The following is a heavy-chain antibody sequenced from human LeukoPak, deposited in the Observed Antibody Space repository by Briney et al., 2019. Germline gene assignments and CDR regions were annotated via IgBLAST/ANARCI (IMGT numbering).Heavy chain of an antibody. J-gene: IGHJ2*01. CDR1: GFTFSSYS. CDR3: ARENPYYYDALVDWYFDL. CDR2: ISSSSSYI. Sequence: GGSLRLSCAASGFTFSSYSMNWVRQAPGKGLEWVSSISSSSSYIYYADSVKGRFTISRDNAKNSLYLQMNSLRAEDTAVYYCARENPYYYDALVDWYFDLWGRGTLVTVSS. D-gene: IGHD3-22*01. V-gene: IGHV3-21*04.